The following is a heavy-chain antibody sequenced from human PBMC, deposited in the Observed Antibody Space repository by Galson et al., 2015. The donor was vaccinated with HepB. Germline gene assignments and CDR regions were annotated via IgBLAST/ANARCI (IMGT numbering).Heavy chain of an antibody. CDR3: ARGGDPAVAGYYYYYGMDV. CDR2: IWYDGSNK. Sequence: SLRLSCAASGFTFSSYGMHWVRQAPGKGLEWVAVIWYDGSNKYYADSVKGRFTISRDNSKNTLYLQMNSLRAEDTAVYYCARGGDPAVAGYYYYYGMDVWGQGTTVTVSS. CDR1: GFTFSSYG. D-gene: IGHD6-19*01. J-gene: IGHJ6*02. V-gene: IGHV3-33*01.